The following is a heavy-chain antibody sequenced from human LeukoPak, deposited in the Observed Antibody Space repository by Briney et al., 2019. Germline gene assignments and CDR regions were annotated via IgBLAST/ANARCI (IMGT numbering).Heavy chain of an antibody. D-gene: IGHD1-7*01. V-gene: IGHV3-43*02. CDR2: FSGNGGNT. CDR1: GFTFDDYA. CDR3: AKDIYNWNSRHFDY. J-gene: IGHJ4*02. Sequence: GGSLRLSCAASGFTFDDYAMHWVRQAPGKGLEWVSLFSGNGGNTYYADSVKGRFTISRDNSKNSLYLQMNSLRTEDTALYYCAKDIYNWNSRHFDYWGQGTLVTVSS.